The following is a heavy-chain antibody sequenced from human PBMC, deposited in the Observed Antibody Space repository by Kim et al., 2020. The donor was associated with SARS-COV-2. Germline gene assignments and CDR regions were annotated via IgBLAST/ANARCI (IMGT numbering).Heavy chain of an antibody. CDR3: ARPNDLWSQVDY. D-gene: IGHD3-3*01. J-gene: IGHJ4*02. Sequence: DTVKGRFTIAKDNAKNTLYLQMNSLRAEGTAVYYCARPNDLWSQVDYWGQGTLVTISS. V-gene: IGHV3-74*01.